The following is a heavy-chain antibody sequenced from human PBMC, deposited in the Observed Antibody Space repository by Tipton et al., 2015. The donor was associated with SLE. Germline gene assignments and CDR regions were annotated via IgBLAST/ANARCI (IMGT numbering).Heavy chain of an antibody. J-gene: IGHJ4*02. CDR2: IYHSGTA. Sequence: TLSLTCTVSGGSISSSRYYWGWIRQPPGKGLEWIGSIYHSGTAYYNPSLKSRVTISVDTSKNQFSLKLSSVTAADTAVYYCAREGVAGTGFDYWGQGTLVTVSS. CDR3: AREGVAGTGFDY. D-gene: IGHD6-19*01. V-gene: IGHV4-39*07. CDR1: GGSISSSRYY.